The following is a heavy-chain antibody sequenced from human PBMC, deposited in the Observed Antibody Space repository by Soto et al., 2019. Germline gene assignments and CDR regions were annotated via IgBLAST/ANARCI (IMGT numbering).Heavy chain of an antibody. CDR2: IRSKAYGGTT. J-gene: IGHJ5*02. D-gene: IGHD3-22*01. V-gene: IGHV3-49*03. CDR3: TTNYYDSSGYDNWFDP. CDR1: GFTFGDYA. Sequence: GGSLRLSCTASGFTFGDYAMSWFRQAPGKGLEWVGFIRSKAYGGTTVYAASVKGRFTISRDDSKSIAYLQMNSLKTEDTAVYYCTTNYYDSSGYDNWFDPWGQGTLVTVSS.